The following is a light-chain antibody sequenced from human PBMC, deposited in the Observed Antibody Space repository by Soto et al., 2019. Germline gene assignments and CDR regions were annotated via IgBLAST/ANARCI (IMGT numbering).Light chain of an antibody. Sequence: IQKDRYHSTQCACVGDRVGSTCRASQSISSWLAWYQQKPGKAPKLLIYDASSLESGVPSIFSGSGFGTDFTLSIFCWQPQHFALSPSPLSTSKAWTFGQGTNVDIK. CDR1: QSISSW. J-gene: IGKJ1*01. CDR3: PLSTSKAWT. CDR2: DAS. V-gene: IGKV1-5*01.